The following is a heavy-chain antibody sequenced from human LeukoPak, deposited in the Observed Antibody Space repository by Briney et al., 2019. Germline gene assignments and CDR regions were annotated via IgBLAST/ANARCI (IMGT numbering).Heavy chain of an antibody. CDR2: IRSKANSYAT. CDR3: TKSTLGMDV. Sequence: GGSLKVSCAASGFTFSGSAMHWVRQASGKGLEWVGRIRSKANSYATAYAASVKGRFTISRDDSKNTAYLQMNSLKTEDTAVYYCTKSTLGMDVWGKGTTVTVSS. CDR1: GFTFSGSA. V-gene: IGHV3-73*01. J-gene: IGHJ6*04. D-gene: IGHD3-16*01.